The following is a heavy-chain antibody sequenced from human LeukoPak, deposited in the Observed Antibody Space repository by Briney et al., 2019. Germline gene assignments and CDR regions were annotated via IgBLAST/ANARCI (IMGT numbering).Heavy chain of an antibody. CDR2: ISSSSSTI. CDR3: ARDEYDFWRGDYYYRDV. Sequence: PGGSLRLSCTASGFTFSSYSMNWVRQAPGKGLEWVSYISSSSSTIYYADSAKGRFTISRDNAKNSLYLQMNSLRAEDTAVYYCARDEYDFWRGDYYYRDVWGKGTTVTVSS. D-gene: IGHD3-3*01. CDR1: GFTFSSYS. J-gene: IGHJ6*03. V-gene: IGHV3-48*01.